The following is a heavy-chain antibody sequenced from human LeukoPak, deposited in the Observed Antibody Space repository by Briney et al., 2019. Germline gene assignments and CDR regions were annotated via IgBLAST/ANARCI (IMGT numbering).Heavy chain of an antibody. CDR3: AKALGGELAVLVY. CDR2: ISGSGDST. CDR1: GFTFSSYA. J-gene: IGHJ4*02. Sequence: PGGSLRLSCAASGFTFSSYAMSWVRQAPGKGLEWVSAISGSGDSTYYADSVKGRFTISRDNSKNTLYLQMNSLRAEDTAVYYCAKALGGELAVLVYWGQGTLVTVSS. V-gene: IGHV3-23*01. D-gene: IGHD3-16*01.